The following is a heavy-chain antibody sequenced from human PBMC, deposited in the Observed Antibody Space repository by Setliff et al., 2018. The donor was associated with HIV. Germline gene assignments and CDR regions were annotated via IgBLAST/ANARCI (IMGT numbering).Heavy chain of an antibody. CDR3: ARGSRQLTIVGVVFKTNYYFMDV. J-gene: IGHJ6*03. CDR1: GGSFSGYY. V-gene: IGHV4-34*01. CDR2: INHDRTT. Sequence: TLSLTCAVYGGSFSGYYWSWIRQTPGKGLEWIGEINHDRTTNYNPSLKSRVTISVDTSKNQFSLTLNSVTAADTAVYYCARGSRQLTIVGVVFKTNYYFMDVWGKGTAVTVSS. D-gene: IGHD3-3*01.